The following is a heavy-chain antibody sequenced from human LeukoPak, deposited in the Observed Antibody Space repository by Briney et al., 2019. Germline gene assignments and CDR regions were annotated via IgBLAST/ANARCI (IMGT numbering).Heavy chain of an antibody. D-gene: IGHD3-3*01. J-gene: IGHJ5*01. V-gene: IGHV3-15*01. Sequence: GGSLRLSCAASGLTFSNAWMSWVRQAPGKELEWVGRILSKVGGETTDYAASVKGRFTISRDDSRDTVYLQMNSLRTEDTAVYYCTCHSKEWLFDSWGQGTLVTVSS. CDR2: ILSKVGGETT. CDR3: TCHSKEWLFDS. CDR1: GLTFSNAW.